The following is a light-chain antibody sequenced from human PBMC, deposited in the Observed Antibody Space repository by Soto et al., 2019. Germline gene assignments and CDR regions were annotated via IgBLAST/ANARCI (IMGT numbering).Light chain of an antibody. CDR2: GAS. V-gene: IGKV3-11*01. J-gene: IGKJ1*01. CDR3: QQCANWPPKWT. CDR1: QSVSNNY. Sequence: EIFLTQSPFTLSLSPGEIATLSCTASQSVSNNYLAWYQQKPGQAPRLLIYGASNRATGIPDRFSGSGSGTDFTLTISSLEPEDFAVYYCQQCANWPPKWTFGQGTKVDIK.